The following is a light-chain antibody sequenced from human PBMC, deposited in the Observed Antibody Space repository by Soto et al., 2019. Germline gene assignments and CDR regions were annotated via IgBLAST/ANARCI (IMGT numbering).Light chain of an antibody. CDR2: SVS. J-gene: IGKJ1*01. Sequence: ILMTHSPATLSVSPWERATLSSRASQVVMINLAWYQHKPGQAPRLLIYSVSTRATGIPARFSGSGSGTEFTLTINSLQSEDFAVYYCQQYNNWPPTWTFGQGTKVDIK. V-gene: IGKV3-15*01. CDR1: QVVMIN. CDR3: QQYNNWPPTWT.